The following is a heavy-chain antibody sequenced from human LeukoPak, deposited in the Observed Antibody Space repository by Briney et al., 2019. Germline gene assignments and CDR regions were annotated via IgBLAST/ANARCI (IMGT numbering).Heavy chain of an antibody. Sequence: SVKVSCKASGGTFSSYAISWVRQAPGQGLEWMGGIIPIFGTANYAQKFQGRVTITADKSTSTAYMELSSLRSEDTAVYYCARSITMIVVVLHDAFDIWGQGTMVTVSS. V-gene: IGHV1-69*06. CDR2: IIPIFGTA. CDR3: ARSITMIVVVLHDAFDI. J-gene: IGHJ3*02. D-gene: IGHD3-22*01. CDR1: GGTFSSYA.